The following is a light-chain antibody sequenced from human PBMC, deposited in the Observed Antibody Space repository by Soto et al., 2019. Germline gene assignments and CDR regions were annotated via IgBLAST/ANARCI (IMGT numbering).Light chain of an antibody. CDR3: LLYYGGQLGV. V-gene: IGLV7-43*01. J-gene: IGLJ2*01. Sequence: QAVVTQEPSLTVTPGGTVTLTCAVYTGAVTSSNYPNWFQQKPGQAPRALIYSTNHKYSWTPARFSGSLLGGKAALTLSGVPPEDEADYYCLLYYGGQLGVFGGGTKLTVL. CDR1: TGAVTSSNY. CDR2: STN.